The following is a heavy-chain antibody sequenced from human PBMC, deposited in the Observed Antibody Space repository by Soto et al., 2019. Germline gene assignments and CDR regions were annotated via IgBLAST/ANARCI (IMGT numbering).Heavy chain of an antibody. V-gene: IGHV3-66*01. CDR2: TFGAGTT. Sequence: EVQLVESGGGLVQPVGSLTLSCAASGFTFTTYYMNWVRQAPGKGLEWISITFGAGTTYYADSVEGRFTISRDNSKNTLFLQMDSLSAAATAVYYCTRDRGYASDYWGQGTLVTVSS. D-gene: IGHD5-12*01. CDR3: TRDRGYASDY. J-gene: IGHJ4*02. CDR1: GFTFTTYY.